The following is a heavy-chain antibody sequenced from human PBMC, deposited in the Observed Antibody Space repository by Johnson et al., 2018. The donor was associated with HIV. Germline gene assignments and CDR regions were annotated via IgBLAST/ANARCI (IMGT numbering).Heavy chain of an antibody. V-gene: IGHV3-30*02. D-gene: IGHD4-17*01. CDR1: GFTFSSYG. CDR3: AKDAYDYGDYCAFDI. CDR2: IRYDGSNK. J-gene: IGHJ3*02. Sequence: QVQLVESGGGVVQPGGSLRLSCAASGFTFSSYGMHWVRQAPGKGLEWVAFIRYDGSNKYYADSVKGRFTIYRDNSKKTLFLQMNSPRAEDTAVYYCAKDAYDYGDYCAFDIGGHGTMVTVSS.